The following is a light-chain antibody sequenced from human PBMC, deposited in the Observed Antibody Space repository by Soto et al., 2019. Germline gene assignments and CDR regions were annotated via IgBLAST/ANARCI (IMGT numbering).Light chain of an antibody. Sequence: QSVMTQPPSVSGAPGQRVTISCTGSSSSLGSGFDVQWYQQLPGTAPKLLIYYNDNRPSGVPDRFSGSKSGTSASLAITGLQADYEADYYCQSYDSSLSGHVVFGGGTKVTVL. CDR2: YND. V-gene: IGLV1-40*01. J-gene: IGLJ2*01. CDR3: QSYDSSLSGHVV. CDR1: SSSLGSGFD.